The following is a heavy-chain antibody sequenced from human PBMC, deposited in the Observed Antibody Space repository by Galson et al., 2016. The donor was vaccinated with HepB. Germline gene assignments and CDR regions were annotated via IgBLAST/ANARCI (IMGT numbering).Heavy chain of an antibody. V-gene: IGHV2-5*02. Sequence: PALVKPTQTLTLTCSVSGISVTTFEVGVGWIRQSPGKAPEWLAIIYWDDEDRYSPSLKSRLTITRDTSKNQVVLTMINMDPEDTATYYCAHRGRTRYFDTWGQGTLVTASS. CDR3: AHRGRTRYFDT. D-gene: IGHD3/OR15-3a*01. CDR1: GISVTTFEVG. J-gene: IGHJ4*02. CDR2: IYWDDED.